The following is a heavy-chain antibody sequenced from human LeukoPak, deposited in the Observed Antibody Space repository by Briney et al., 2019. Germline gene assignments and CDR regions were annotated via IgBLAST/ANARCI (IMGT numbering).Heavy chain of an antibody. D-gene: IGHD2-21*01. CDR2: LYSGSDT. V-gene: IGHV3-53*01. CDR1: GFSVITNY. J-gene: IGHJ2*01. CDR3: ARVGDHFHWFLDL. Sequence: GGSLTLSCAASGFSVITNYMNWFRQAPGKGLEWVSILYSGSDTYYADSVKGRFTISRDDSRNTLFLHMSSLKAEDTAIYYCARVGDHFHWFLDLWGRGTLVGVSS.